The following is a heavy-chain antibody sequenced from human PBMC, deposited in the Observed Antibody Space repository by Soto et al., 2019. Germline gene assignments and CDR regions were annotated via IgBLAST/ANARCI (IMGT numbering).Heavy chain of an antibody. J-gene: IGHJ6*02. V-gene: IGHV3-13*01. Sequence: GGSLRLSCAASGFTFNSYDMHWVRQATGKGLEWVSAIGTAGDTYYPGSVKGRFTISRENAKNSLYLQMNSLRAGDTAVYYCARGGNRKEIDYYGMDVWGQGTTVTVSS. CDR1: GFTFNSYD. D-gene: IGHD5-18*01. CDR3: ARGGNRKEIDYYGMDV. CDR2: IGTAGDT.